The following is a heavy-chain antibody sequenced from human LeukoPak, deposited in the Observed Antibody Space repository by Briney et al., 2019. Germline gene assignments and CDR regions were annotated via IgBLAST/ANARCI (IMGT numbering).Heavy chain of an antibody. CDR1: GYTFTYYF. CDR3: VRDRADSDSSPIDS. V-gene: IGHV5-51*01. D-gene: IGHD6-6*01. CDR2: IRPGDSDT. J-gene: IGHJ5*01. Sequence: GASLKISCRDSGYTFTYYFYGWVSQVPAQGLEWVAIIRPGDSDTKYSPSFRGQVTVSADRSINPAYLQWTSPKASDTAIYYCVRDRADSDSSPIDSWGQGTLVTVSS.